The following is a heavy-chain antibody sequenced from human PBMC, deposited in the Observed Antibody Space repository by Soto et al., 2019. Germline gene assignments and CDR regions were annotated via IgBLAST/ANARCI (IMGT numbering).Heavy chain of an antibody. CDR2: VNPSGGST. CDR3: AREENCSGGTCYSEYFHR. J-gene: IGHJ1*01. D-gene: IGHD2-15*01. V-gene: IGHV1-46*01. CDR1: GYLFTAYS. Sequence: ASVKVSCKASGYLFTAYSMHWVRLAPGQGLEWMGVVNPSGGSTKYAQNFQGRVTMTRDTSTTTIYMELSSLRSDDTAIYYCAREENCSGGTCYSEYFHRWGQGALVTVSS.